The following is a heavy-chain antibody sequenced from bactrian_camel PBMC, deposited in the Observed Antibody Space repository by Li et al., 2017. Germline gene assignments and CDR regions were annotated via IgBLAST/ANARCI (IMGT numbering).Heavy chain of an antibody. CDR3: AAGWGHCDLQADFRA. J-gene: IGHJ6*01. CDR1: GYTYNRNC. CDR2: IDSDATTT. D-gene: IGHD1*01. V-gene: IGHV3S26*01. Sequence: HVQLVESGGGSVQAGGSLKLSCAASGYTYNRNCMAWFRQAPGKEREGVAAIDSDATTTNYADFVKGRFTISKDNAKDTLYLQMRSLKPEDTGVYSCAAGWGHCDLQADFRAWGQGTQVTVS.